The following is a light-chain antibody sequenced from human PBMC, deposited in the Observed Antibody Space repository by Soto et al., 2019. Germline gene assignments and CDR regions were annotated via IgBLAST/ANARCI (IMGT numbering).Light chain of an antibody. Sequence: ELVPTPPPATLSLSPGESATLSCRASQSVRSSSAWYPQTPGQPPRLLIYGTSNRVTGIPARFSGGGSGTDFTLTISSLEPDDFAVYYCQQRTDWPGISFGQGTRLEI. CDR1: QSVRSS. J-gene: IGKJ5*01. V-gene: IGKV3-11*01. CDR2: GTS. CDR3: QQRTDWPGIS.